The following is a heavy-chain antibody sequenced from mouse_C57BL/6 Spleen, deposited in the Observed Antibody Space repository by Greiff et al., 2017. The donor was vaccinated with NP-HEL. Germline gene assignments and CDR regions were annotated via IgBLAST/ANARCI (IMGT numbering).Heavy chain of an antibody. J-gene: IGHJ1*03. CDR3: AREGAVVAHFDV. D-gene: IGHD1-1*01. CDR1: GFTFSSYA. Sequence: EVKVVESGGGLVKPGGSLKLSCAASGFTFSSYAMSWVRQTPEKRLEWVATISDGGSYTYYPDNVKGRFTISRDNAKNNLYLQMSHLKSEDTAMYYCAREGAVVAHFDVWGTGTTVTVSS. V-gene: IGHV5-4*01. CDR2: ISDGGSYT.